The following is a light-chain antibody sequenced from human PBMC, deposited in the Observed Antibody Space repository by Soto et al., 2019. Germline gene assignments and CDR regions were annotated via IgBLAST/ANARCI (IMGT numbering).Light chain of an antibody. J-gene: IGLJ1*01. V-gene: IGLV2-14*01. CDR2: EVS. CDR3: SSYTSSSPYV. Sequence: QSVLTQPASVSGSPGQSITISCTGTSSDVGGYNYVSWYQQHPGKAPKLMIYEVSNRPSGVSNRFSGSKSGNTASLTISGLQAEDEADHQCSSYTSSSPYVFGNGTKVTV. CDR1: SSDVGGYNY.